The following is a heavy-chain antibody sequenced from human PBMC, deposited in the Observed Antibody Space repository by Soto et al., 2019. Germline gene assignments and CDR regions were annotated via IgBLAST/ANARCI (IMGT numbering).Heavy chain of an antibody. Sequence: SETLSLTCTVSGGSISSSSYYWGWIRQPPGKGLEWIGSIYYSGSTYYNPSLKSRVTISVDTSKNQFSLKLSSVTAADTAVYYCARHATDSSGYYVFDYWGQGTLVTVSS. V-gene: IGHV4-39*01. J-gene: IGHJ4*02. CDR1: GGSISSSSYY. D-gene: IGHD3-22*01. CDR2: IYYSGST. CDR3: ARHATDSSGYYVFDY.